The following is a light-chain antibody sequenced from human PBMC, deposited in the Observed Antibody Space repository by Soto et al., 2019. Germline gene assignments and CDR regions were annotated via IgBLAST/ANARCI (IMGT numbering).Light chain of an antibody. V-gene: IGKV3-11*01. Sequence: EIVLTQSPATLSLSPGERATLSCRASQSVSSYLAWYQQKPGQAPRLLIYDASNRATGIPARFSGSGSGTDFTPTISSLEPKDFAVYYGQQRSNGPPWTFGKGTKVEIK. CDR3: QQRSNGPPWT. CDR2: DAS. CDR1: QSVSSY. J-gene: IGKJ1*01.